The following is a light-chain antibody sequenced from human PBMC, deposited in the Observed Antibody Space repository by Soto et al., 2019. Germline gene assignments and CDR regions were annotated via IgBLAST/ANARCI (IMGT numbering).Light chain of an antibody. J-gene: IGLJ2*01. V-gene: IGLV2-11*01. CDR3: CSYAGSDTDV. CDR2: DVS. Sequence: QSALTQPRSVSGSPGQSVTISCTGTSSDVGSYNYVSWYQQHPGKAPKVMIYDVSERPSGVPDRFSGSKSGNTASLTISGLQAEDEADYYCCSYAGSDTDVFGGGTKLTVL. CDR1: SSDVGSYNY.